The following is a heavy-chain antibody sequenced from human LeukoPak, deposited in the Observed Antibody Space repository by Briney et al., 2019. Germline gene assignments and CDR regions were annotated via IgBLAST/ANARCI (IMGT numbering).Heavy chain of an antibody. CDR3: ARMPGLGEYYYDSSGYF. Sequence: GGSLRLSCAASGFTFSSYWMSWVRQAPGKGLEWVANIKQDGSEKYYVDSVKGRFTISRDNAKNSLYLHMNSLRAEDTAVYYCARMPGLGEYYYDSSGYFWGQGTLVTVSP. CDR2: IKQDGSEK. J-gene: IGHJ4*02. D-gene: IGHD3-22*01. V-gene: IGHV3-7*01. CDR1: GFTFSSYW.